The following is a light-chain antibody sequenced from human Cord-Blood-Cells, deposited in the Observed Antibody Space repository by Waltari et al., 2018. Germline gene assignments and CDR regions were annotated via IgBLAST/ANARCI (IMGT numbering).Light chain of an antibody. CDR1: QSVSNSY. Sequence: EIVLTQSPGTLSLSPGERATLSCRASQSVSNSYLAWYQQKPGQAPRLLIYGASSRATGIPDRFSGSGSVTDFTLTISRLEPEDFAVYYCQQYGSSPLWTFGQGTKVEIK. J-gene: IGKJ1*01. CDR2: GAS. V-gene: IGKV3-20*01. CDR3: QQYGSSPLWT.